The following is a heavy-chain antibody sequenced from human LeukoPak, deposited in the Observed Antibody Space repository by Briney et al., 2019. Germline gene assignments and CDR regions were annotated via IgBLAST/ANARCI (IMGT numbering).Heavy chain of an antibody. D-gene: IGHD6-19*01. Sequence: SVKVSCKASGGTFSSYAISWVRQAPGQGLEWMGGIIPIFGTANYAQKFRGRVTITADESTSTAYMELSSLRSEDTAVYYCARDRKQWLAHFCYYGMDVWGQGTTVTVSS. V-gene: IGHV1-69*13. CDR1: GGTFSSYA. CDR2: IIPIFGTA. J-gene: IGHJ6*02. CDR3: ARDRKQWLAHFCYYGMDV.